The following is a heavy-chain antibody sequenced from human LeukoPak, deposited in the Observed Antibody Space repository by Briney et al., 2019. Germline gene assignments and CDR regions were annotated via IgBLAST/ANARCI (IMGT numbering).Heavy chain of an antibody. D-gene: IGHD6-13*01. CDR2: ISSSSSYI. J-gene: IGHJ4*02. CDR3: ARAKSSSWYTDY. Sequence: PGGSLRLSCAASGFTFSSDWMNWVRQAPGKGLEWVSSISSSSSYIYYADSVKGRFTISRDNAKNSLYLQMNSLRAEDTAVYYCARAKSSSWYTDYWGQGTLVTVSS. CDR1: GFTFSSDW. V-gene: IGHV3-21*01.